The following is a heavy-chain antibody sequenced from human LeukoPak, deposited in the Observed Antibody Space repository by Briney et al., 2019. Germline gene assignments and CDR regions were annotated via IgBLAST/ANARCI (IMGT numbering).Heavy chain of an antibody. CDR3: ARDLVATIVDYYYYMDV. V-gene: IGHV1-2*02. D-gene: IGHD5-12*01. Sequence: ASVKVSCKASGYTFTGYYMHWVRQAPGQGLEWMGWINPNGGGTNYAKKFQGRVTMTRDTSISTAYMALSRLRSDDTAVYYCARDLVATIVDYYYYMDVWGKGTTVTVSS. CDR2: INPNGGGT. CDR1: GYTFTGYY. J-gene: IGHJ6*03.